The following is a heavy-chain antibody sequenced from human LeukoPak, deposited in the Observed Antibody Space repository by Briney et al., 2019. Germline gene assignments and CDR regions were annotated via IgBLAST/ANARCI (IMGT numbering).Heavy chain of an antibody. V-gene: IGHV3-64*04. CDR2: ISSSGVAT. J-gene: IGHJ4*02. CDR3: AKDLRDSTGGYYFDY. D-gene: IGHD2-2*01. CDR1: GFTFRDFA. Sequence: PGGSLRLSCSVSGFTFRDFAMHWVRQAPGKGLEYVSSISSSGVATYYADSVKGRFTISRDNSKNTLYLQMNSLRAEDTAVYYCAKDLRDSTGGYYFDYWGQGTLVTVSS.